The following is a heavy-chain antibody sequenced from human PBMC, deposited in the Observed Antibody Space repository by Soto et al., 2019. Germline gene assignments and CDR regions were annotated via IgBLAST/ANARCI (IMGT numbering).Heavy chain of an antibody. V-gene: IGHV1-46*01. CDR1: GYTFTSHY. CDR2: IHPSDGDT. Sequence: QVQLVQSGTEVKKPGASVKVSCKTSGYTFTSHYMHWVRQAPGQGLEWMGLIHPSDGDTAYAQRFRGRVTMTRDASTSTVYMELNNLTSEDTAVCYCAREAGSFDFWGQGTLITVPS. CDR3: AREAGSFDF. J-gene: IGHJ4*02. D-gene: IGHD6-25*01.